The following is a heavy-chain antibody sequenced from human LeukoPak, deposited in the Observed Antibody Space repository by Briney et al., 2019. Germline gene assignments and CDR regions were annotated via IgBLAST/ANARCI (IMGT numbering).Heavy chain of an antibody. CDR2: INHSEST. CDR3: ATGPPRCTNYYYYMDG. Sequence: SENLSLTCAVYGGSFSGYYWSWIRQPPGQGLMWIGEINHSESTNYNPSLKSLVTISVDTSKNQFSLKLSPVTASDTAVYDCATGPPRCTNYYYYMDGWGKGTTVTVSS. J-gene: IGHJ6*03. V-gene: IGHV4-34*01. CDR1: GGSFSGYY. D-gene: IGHD2-8*01.